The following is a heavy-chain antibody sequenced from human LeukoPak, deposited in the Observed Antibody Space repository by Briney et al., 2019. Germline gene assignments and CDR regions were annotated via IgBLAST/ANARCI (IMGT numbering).Heavy chain of an antibody. CDR1: GYTFTRYY. Sequence: ASVKVSCKSSGYTFTRYYMHWVRQAPGQGLEWMGIINPTTGTTTYAQKFHDRVTMTRDMSTTTVYMELSSLRSEDTAVYYCVRDLGGPMIRGAYDSWGQGTLVTVSS. D-gene: IGHD3-10*01. CDR2: INPTTGTT. J-gene: IGHJ4*02. CDR3: VRDLGGPMIRGAYDS. V-gene: IGHV1-46*01.